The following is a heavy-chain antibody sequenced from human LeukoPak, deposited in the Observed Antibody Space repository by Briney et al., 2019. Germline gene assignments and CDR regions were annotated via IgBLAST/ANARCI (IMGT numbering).Heavy chain of an antibody. J-gene: IGHJ4*02. V-gene: IGHV3-74*01. CDR2: ISGDGSST. CDR3: ARGGSSGYYVDY. Sequence: PGGSLRLSCAGSGFTFSSYWMHWVRQAPGKGLVWVSRISGDGSSTTYADSVKGRFTISRDNAKNSLYLQMNSLRAEDTAVYYCARGGSSGYYVDYWGQGTLVTVSS. D-gene: IGHD3-22*01. CDR1: GFTFSSYW.